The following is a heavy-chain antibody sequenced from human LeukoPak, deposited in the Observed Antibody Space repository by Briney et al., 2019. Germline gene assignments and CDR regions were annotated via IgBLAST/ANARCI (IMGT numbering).Heavy chain of an antibody. D-gene: IGHD6-13*01. CDR3: ASRIAAAGRYYYYMDV. Sequence: SETLSLTCTVSGGSISSYYWSWIRQPPGKGLEWIGYIYYSGSTNYNPSLKSRVTISVDTSKNQFSLKLSSVTAADTAVYYCASRIAAAGRYYYYMDVWGKGTTVTVSS. CDR1: GGSISSYY. CDR2: IYYSGST. V-gene: IGHV4-59*01. J-gene: IGHJ6*03.